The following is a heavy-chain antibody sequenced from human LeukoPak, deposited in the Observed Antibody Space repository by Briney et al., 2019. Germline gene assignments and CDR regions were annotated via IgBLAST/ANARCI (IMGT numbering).Heavy chain of an antibody. CDR3: ARVMITFGGVSHIDY. J-gene: IGHJ4*02. V-gene: IGHV4-34*01. D-gene: IGHD3-16*01. Sequence: PSETLSLTCAVYGGSLSGYYWSWIRQPPGKGLEWIGEINHSGSTNYNPSLKSRVTISVDTSKNQFSLKLSSVTAADTAVYYCARVMITFGGVSHIDYWGQGTLVTVSS. CDR2: INHSGST. CDR1: GGSLSGYY.